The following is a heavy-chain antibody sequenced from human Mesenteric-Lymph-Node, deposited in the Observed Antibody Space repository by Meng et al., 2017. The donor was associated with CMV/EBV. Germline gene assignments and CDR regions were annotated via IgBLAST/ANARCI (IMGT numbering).Heavy chain of an antibody. CDR1: TSYV. D-gene: IGHD3-10*01. Sequence: TSYVMNWGRQAPGKRLEWMGWLNAGNGNSKYSQKFQGRVTITRDTSASTAYMELSSLRSEDTAVYYCARQYYYGSGSYYMAGYFDLWGRGTLVTVSS. CDR3: ARQYYYGSGSYYMAGYFDL. CDR2: LNAGNGNS. J-gene: IGHJ2*01. V-gene: IGHV1-3*01.